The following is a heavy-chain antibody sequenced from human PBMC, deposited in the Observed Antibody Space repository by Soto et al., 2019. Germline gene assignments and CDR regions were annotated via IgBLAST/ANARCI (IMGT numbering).Heavy chain of an antibody. CDR2: ISYDGGNE. V-gene: IGHV3-30*03. CDR1: GFTFSSYG. Sequence: GGSLRLSCAGSGFTFSSYGIHWVRQAPGKGLEWVALISYDGGNEKYTESVKDRFTISRDNSKDTLYLQMNSLRADDTAVYYCATAVVVGAWFEPWGQGTLVTSPQ. CDR3: ATAVVVGAWFEP. D-gene: IGHD2-15*01. J-gene: IGHJ5*02.